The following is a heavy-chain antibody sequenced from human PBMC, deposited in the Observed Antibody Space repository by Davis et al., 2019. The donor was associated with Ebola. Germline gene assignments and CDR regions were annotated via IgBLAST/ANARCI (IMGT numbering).Heavy chain of an antibody. Sequence: GGSLRLSCAASAFTFSSYEMNWVRQAPGKGLEWVSYISSSGSTIYYADSVKGRFTISRDNAKNSLYLQVNSLRDEDTAVYFCARVRSGYYPSAMDVWGQGTTVTVSS. CDR2: ISSSGSTI. V-gene: IGHV3-48*03. CDR3: ARVRSGYYPSAMDV. CDR1: AFTFSSYE. D-gene: IGHD3-3*01. J-gene: IGHJ6*02.